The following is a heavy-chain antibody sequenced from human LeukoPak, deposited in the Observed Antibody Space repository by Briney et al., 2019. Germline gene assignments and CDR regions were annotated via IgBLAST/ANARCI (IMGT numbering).Heavy chain of an antibody. J-gene: IGHJ4*02. Sequence: ASVKVSCKASGYTFTSYAMNWVRQAPGQGLEWTGWINTNTGNPTYAQGFTGRFVFSLDTSVSTAYLQISSLKAEDTAVYYCARDGPPYGSGSYYPRWGQGTLVTVSS. CDR2: INTNTGNP. V-gene: IGHV7-4-1*02. CDR3: ARDGPPYGSGSYYPR. D-gene: IGHD3-10*01. CDR1: GYTFTSYA.